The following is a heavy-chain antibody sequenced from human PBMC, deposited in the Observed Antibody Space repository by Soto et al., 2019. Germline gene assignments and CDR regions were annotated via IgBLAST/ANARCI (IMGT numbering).Heavy chain of an antibody. CDR2: IWSAGLI. CDR1: GFTVSSKY. V-gene: IGHV3-53*01. Sequence: GGSLRLSCAASGFTVSSKYMSWVRQAPGKGLEWISVIWSAGLIYYADSVRGRFTISRDISKNILYLEMTSLRADDTAVYYCAREAPMDVWGQGTTVTVSS. CDR3: AREAPMDV. J-gene: IGHJ6*02.